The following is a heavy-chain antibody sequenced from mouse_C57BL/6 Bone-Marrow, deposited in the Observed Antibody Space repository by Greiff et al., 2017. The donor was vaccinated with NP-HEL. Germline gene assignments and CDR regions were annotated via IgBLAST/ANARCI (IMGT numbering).Heavy chain of an antibody. D-gene: IGHD5-5*01. CDR3: TIFYLFDY. CDR2: IDPENGDT. Sequence: EVKVVESGAELVRPGASVKLSCTASGFNIKDDYMHWVKQRPEQGLEWIGWIDPENGDTEYASKFQGKATITADTSSNTAYLQLSSLTSEDTAVYCCTIFYLFDYWGQGTTLTVSS. V-gene: IGHV14-4*01. J-gene: IGHJ2*01. CDR1: GFNIKDDY.